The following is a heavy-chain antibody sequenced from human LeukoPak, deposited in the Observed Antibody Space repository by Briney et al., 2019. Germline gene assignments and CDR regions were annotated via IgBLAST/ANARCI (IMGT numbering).Heavy chain of an antibody. Sequence: ASVKVSCKASGYTFTSYDINWVRQATGQGLEWMGWMNPNSGNTGYAQKFQGRVTMTRNTSISTAYMELSSLRSEDTAVYYCARGLGDSYANEDWYYYGMDVWGQGTTVTVSS. CDR1: GYTFTSYD. J-gene: IGHJ6*02. CDR2: MNPNSGNT. D-gene: IGHD5-18*01. V-gene: IGHV1-8*01. CDR3: ARGLGDSYANEDWYYYGMDV.